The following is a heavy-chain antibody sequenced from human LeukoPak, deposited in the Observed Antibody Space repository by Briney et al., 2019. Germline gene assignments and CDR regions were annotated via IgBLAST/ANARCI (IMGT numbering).Heavy chain of an antibody. J-gene: IGHJ3*02. CDR1: GFTLSSYG. Sequence: SGGSLRLSCAASGFTLSSYGMSWVRQAPGKGLEWVSSISSSSSYIYYADSVKGRFTISRDNAKNSLYLQMNSLRAEDTAVYYCARDRKSSGYYHDAFDIWGQGTLVTVSS. V-gene: IGHV3-21*01. CDR3: ARDRKSSGYYHDAFDI. CDR2: ISSSSSYI. D-gene: IGHD3-22*01.